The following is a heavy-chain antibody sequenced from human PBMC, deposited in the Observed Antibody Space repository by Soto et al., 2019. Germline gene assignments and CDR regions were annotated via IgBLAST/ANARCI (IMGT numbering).Heavy chain of an antibody. D-gene: IGHD4-17*01. Sequence: ETLSLTCTVSGGSISSYYWSWIRQPPGKGLEWIGYIYYSGSTNYNPSLKSRVTISVDTSKNQFSLKLSSVTAADTAVYYCARRYGAYFDYWGQETPVTVPS. V-gene: IGHV4-59*08. CDR3: ARRYGAYFDY. CDR1: GGSISSYY. CDR2: IYYSGST. J-gene: IGHJ4*02.